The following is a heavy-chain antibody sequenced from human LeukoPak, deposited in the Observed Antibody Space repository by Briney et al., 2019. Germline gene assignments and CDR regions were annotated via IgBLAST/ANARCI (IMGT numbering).Heavy chain of an antibody. CDR1: GGSISGYY. J-gene: IGHJ4*02. Sequence: SETLSLTCTVSGGSISGYYWSWIRQPPGKGLEWIGYMYNSGSTKYNPSLKSRVTISLDMSKNQFSLKLSSVTAADTAVYYCARGRNTYYYDSSGYYKLDYWGQGTLVTVSS. CDR2: MYNSGST. V-gene: IGHV4-59*12. CDR3: ARGRNTYYYDSSGYYKLDY. D-gene: IGHD3-22*01.